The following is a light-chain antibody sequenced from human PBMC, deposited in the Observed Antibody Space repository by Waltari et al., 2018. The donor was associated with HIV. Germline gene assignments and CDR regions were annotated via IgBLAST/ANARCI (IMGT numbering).Light chain of an antibody. J-gene: IGLJ3*02. V-gene: IGLV3-25*03. CDR2: KDS. CDR3: QSTDTSGTYWV. CDR1: ALSQHY. Sequence: SYELTQPPSVSVSPGQPASITCSGDALSQHYAYWYQQKPGQAPVLMIYKDSERPSGIPERFSGSSSGTTVTLTISGVQAEDEADYYCQSTDTSGTYWVFGGGTKLTVL.